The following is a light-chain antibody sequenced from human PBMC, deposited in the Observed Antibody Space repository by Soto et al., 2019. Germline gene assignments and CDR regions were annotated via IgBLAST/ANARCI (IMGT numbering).Light chain of an antibody. J-gene: IGLJ2*01. CDR2: RNI. CDR1: VSNIGAGYD. Sequence: QSVLTQPPSVSGAPGQRVTISCTGSVSNIGAGYDVHWYQQLPGTAPKLLIFRNINRPSGVPDRFSGSRSGTSASLAISGLQAEDEADYYCQSYDGSLSGVVFGGGTKVTVL. CDR3: QSYDGSLSGVV. V-gene: IGLV1-40*01.